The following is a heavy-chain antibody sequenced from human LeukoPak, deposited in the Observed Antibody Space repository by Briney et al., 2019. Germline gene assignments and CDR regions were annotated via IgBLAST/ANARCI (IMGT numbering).Heavy chain of an antibody. V-gene: IGHV1-2*06. J-gene: IGHJ6*03. CDR2: INPNSGGT. CDR1: GYTFTGYY. CDR3: ARGGSSHYYYYMDV. D-gene: IGHD6-13*01. Sequence: ASVKVSCKASGYTFTGYYMHWVRQAPGQGLEWMGRINPNSGGTNYAQKFQGRVTMTRDTSTSTAYMELSRLRSDDTAVYYCARGGSSHYYYYMDVWGKGTTVTVSS.